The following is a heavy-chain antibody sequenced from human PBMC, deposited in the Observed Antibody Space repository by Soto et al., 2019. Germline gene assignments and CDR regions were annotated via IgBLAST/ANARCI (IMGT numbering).Heavy chain of an antibody. V-gene: IGHV4-61*01. CDR2: IYYSGST. CDR3: ARMYSSSHYYYYYMDV. J-gene: IGHJ6*03. CDR1: GGSVSSGSYY. D-gene: IGHD6-6*01. Sequence: SETLSLTCTVSGGSVSSGSYYWSWIRQPPGKGLEWIGYIYYSGSTNYNPSLKSRVTISVDTSKNQFSLKLSSVTAADTAVYYCARMYSSSHYYYYYMDVWGNGTTVTVSS.